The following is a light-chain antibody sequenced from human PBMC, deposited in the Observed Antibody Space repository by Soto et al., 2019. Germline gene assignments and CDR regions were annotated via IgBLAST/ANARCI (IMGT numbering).Light chain of an antibody. CDR2: ANT. CDR1: SSDFGIYNL. CDR3: CSFAPSPYWV. J-gene: IGLJ3*02. Sequence: QSVLTQPASVSGSPGQSITISCTGTSSDFGIYNLVSWYQQFPGKAPKVLIYANTKRPSGVSHRFSGSKSANTASLTISGLQTEDEADYYCCSFAPSPYWVFGGGTKVTVL. V-gene: IGLV2-23*01.